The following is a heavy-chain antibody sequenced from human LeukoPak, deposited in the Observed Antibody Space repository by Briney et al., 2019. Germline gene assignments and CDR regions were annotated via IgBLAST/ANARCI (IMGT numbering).Heavy chain of an antibody. D-gene: IGHD5-18*01. CDR2: IYFGGST. CDR1: GGSINSYY. J-gene: IGHJ4*02. V-gene: IGHV4-4*07. Sequence: SETLSLTRTVSGGSINSYYWSWIRQPAGKGLEWIGRIYFGGSTNYNPSHRSRVTMSVDTSNNQFSLKLGSVTAADTAVYYCARDEQGYAYFDYWGQGTLVTVSS. CDR3: ARDEQGYAYFDY.